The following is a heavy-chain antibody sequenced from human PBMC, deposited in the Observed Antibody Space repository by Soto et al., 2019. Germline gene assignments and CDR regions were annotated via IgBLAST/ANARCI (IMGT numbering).Heavy chain of an antibody. D-gene: IGHD3-22*01. CDR1: GFTFSSYA. J-gene: IGHJ4*02. V-gene: IGHV3-30-3*01. CDR3: AIDYYKYYDSSGYYRSPAY. Sequence: PGGSLRLSCAASGFTFSSYALHWVRQAPGKGLEWVALISYDGRDKDYADSVKGRFTISRDNSRNTLFLQLNSLRAEDTAVYYCAIDYYKYYDSSGYYRSPAYWGQGTLVTVSS. CDR2: ISYDGRDK.